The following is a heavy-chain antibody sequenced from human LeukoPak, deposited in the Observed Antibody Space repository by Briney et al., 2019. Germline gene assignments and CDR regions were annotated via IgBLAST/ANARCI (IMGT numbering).Heavy chain of an antibody. CDR2: IRYNGNNQ. CDR1: GITFSSYS. D-gene: IGHD3-10*01. J-gene: IGHJ6*03. Sequence: GGSLRLSCAASGITFSSYSMNWVRQAPGKGLEWVAFIRYNGNNQYYADSVKGRFTISRDNSKNTLYLQMNSLKGDDTAVYYCAKDSAFYYIDVWGKGTTVIISS. V-gene: IGHV3-30*02. CDR3: AKDSAFYYIDV.